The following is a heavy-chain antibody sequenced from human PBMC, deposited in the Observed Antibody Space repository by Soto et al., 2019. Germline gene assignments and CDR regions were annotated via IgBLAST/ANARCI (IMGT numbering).Heavy chain of an antibody. D-gene: IGHD3-3*01. J-gene: IGHJ5*02. V-gene: IGHV1-69*13. CDR1: GGTFSSYA. CDR2: IIPIFGTA. CDR3: ARDRGYDFPSWFDP. Sequence: ASVKVSCKASGGTFSSYAISWVRQAPGQGLEWMGGIIPIFGTANYARKFQGRVTITADESTSTAYMELSSLRSEDTAVYYCARDRGYDFPSWFDPWGQGTLVTVSS.